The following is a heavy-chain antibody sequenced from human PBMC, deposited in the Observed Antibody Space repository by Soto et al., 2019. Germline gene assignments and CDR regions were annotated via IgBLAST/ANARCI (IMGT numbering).Heavy chain of an antibody. CDR3: AKDPRGTYTAPFIPHFDY. J-gene: IGHJ4*02. V-gene: IGHV3-30*18. D-gene: IGHD1-26*01. CDR1: GFTFSSYG. Sequence: PGGSLRLSCAASGFTFSSYGMHWVRQAPGKGLEWVAVISYDGSNKYYADSVKGRFTISRDNSKNTLYLQMNSLRAEDTAVYYCAKDPRGTYTAPFIPHFDYWGQGTLVTVSS. CDR2: ISYDGSNK.